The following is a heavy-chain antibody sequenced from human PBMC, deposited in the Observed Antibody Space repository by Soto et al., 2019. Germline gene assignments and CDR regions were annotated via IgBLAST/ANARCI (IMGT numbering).Heavy chain of an antibody. CDR1: GFTFDDYA. Sequence: GGSLRLSCAASGFTFDDYAMHWVRQAPGKGLEWVSGISWNSGSIGYADSVKGRFTISRDNAKNSLYLQMNSLRAEDTALYYCAKCLVAAMSPFDIPGQGTTVIVS. V-gene: IGHV3-9*01. J-gene: IGHJ3*02. D-gene: IGHD2-15*01. CDR2: ISWNSGSI. CDR3: AKCLVAAMSPFDI.